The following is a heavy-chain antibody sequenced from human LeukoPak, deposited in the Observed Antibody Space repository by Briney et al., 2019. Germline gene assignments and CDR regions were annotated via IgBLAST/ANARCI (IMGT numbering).Heavy chain of an antibody. J-gene: IGHJ4*02. CDR1: GGSISSSTYY. CDR3: ARASYYARDYFDY. Sequence: ETLSLACTVSGGSISSSTYYWGWIRQPPGKGLEWVSVIYSGGSTYYADSVKGRFTISRDNSKNTLYLQMNSLRAEDTAVYYCARASYYARDYFDYWGQGTLVTVSS. CDR2: IYSGGST. V-gene: IGHV3-53*01. D-gene: IGHD3-22*01.